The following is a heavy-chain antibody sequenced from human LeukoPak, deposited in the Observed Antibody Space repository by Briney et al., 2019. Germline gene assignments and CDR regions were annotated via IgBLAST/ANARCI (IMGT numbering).Heavy chain of an antibody. CDR2: ITNSANSI. Sequence: GGSLRLSCEASGFTFSTYSMNWVRQAPGQGLEWVSYITNSANSITYADSVKGRFTISRDNAKNSLFLQMSSLKDEDTAVYYCARDLHYVFNIWGQGKMVTVSS. CDR3: ARDLHYVFNI. J-gene: IGHJ3*02. V-gene: IGHV3-48*02. CDR1: GFTFSTYS.